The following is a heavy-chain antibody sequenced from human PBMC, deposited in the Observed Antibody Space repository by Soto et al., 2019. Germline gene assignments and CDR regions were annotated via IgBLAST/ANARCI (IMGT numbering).Heavy chain of an antibody. CDR3: ARADTAMGYYGMDV. V-gene: IGHV5-51*01. Sequence: GSLKISCKTSGYSFSNYWIGWVRQMRGKGLEWVGVMYPGDSQTRYSPSFQGQVTISVDKSISTAYLHWGSLKASDTAMYYCARADTAMGYYGMDVWGQGTTVTVSS. J-gene: IGHJ6*02. CDR1: GYSFSNYW. CDR2: MYPGDSQT. D-gene: IGHD2-2*01.